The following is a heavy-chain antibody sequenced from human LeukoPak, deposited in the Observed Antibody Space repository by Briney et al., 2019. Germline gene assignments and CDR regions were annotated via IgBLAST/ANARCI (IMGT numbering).Heavy chain of an antibody. D-gene: IGHD5-24*01. CDR2: INPSGGKT. J-gene: IGHJ4*02. CDR1: GYTFTSYY. Sequence: ASVKVSCKASGYTFTSYYMNWVRQAPGQGLEWMGMINPSGGKTNYAQKFQGRVTMTTDTSTSTVYMELNSLRSEDTAVYYCARGARIWLQFKTSAGFDYWGQGTLLTVSS. V-gene: IGHV1-46*01. CDR3: ARGARIWLQFKTSAGFDY.